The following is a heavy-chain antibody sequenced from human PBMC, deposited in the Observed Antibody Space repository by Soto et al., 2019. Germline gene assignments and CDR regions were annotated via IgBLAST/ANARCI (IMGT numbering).Heavy chain of an antibody. CDR1: GFTFSNYA. V-gene: IGHV3-23*01. J-gene: IGHJ4*02. D-gene: IGHD6-13*01. CDR2: ITGSGGGT. CDR3: AKRPLTAAGFDY. Sequence: EVQLLESGGGLVQPGGSLRLSCAASGFTFSNYAMTWVRQAPGKGLEWVSVITGSGGGTYFVDSVKGRFTISRDNSKNTVDLQINSLRAEATAVYYCAKRPLTAAGFDYWGQGTLVTVSS.